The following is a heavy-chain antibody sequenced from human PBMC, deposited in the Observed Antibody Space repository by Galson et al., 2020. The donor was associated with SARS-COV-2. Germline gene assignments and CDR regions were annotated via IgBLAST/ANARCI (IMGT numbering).Heavy chain of an antibody. V-gene: IGHV4-59*13. CDR3: ARDIPSLGYCSSTSCFRPRKGYYGMDV. Sequence: SETLSLTCTVPGGSISSYYWSWIRQPPGKGLEWIGNIYYSGSTNYNPSLKSRVTISVDTSKNQFSLKLSSVTAADTAVYYCARDIPSLGYCSSTSCFRPRKGYYGMDVWGQGTTVTVSS. J-gene: IGHJ6*02. D-gene: IGHD2-2*01. CDR1: GGSISSYY. CDR2: IYYSGST.